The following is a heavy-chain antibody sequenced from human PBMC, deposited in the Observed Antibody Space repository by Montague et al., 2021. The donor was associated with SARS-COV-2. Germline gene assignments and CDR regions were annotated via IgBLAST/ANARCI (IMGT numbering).Heavy chain of an antibody. CDR1: GFSFSTFW. V-gene: IGHV3-7*05. D-gene: IGHD7-27*01. J-gene: IGHJ4*02. Sequence: SLRLSCAASGFSFSTFWMTWVRQAPGKGLEWVASIKPDGSDKYYVESVKGRFTISRGNARNSLYLQLNNLRAEDTAVYYCARDPNWGAHWGQGNLVTVFS. CDR2: IKPDGSDK. CDR3: ARDPNWGAH.